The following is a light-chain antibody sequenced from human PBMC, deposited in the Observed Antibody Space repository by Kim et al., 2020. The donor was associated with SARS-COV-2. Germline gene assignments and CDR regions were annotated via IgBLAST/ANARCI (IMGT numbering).Light chain of an antibody. J-gene: IGLJ3*02. V-gene: IGLV2-23*02. CDR3: CSYAGPWV. CDR1: SSDIGSSKL. Sequence: QSALTQPASVSGSPGQSITISCTGTSSDIGSSKLVSWYQQHQGKAPKVLIYEVSKRPSGVSNRFSGSKSGITASLTISGLQAEDEGDYYCCSYAGPWVFGGGTQVTVL. CDR2: EVS.